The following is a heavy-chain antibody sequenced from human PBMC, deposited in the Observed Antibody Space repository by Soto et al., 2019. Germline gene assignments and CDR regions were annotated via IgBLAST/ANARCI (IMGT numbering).Heavy chain of an antibody. CDR1: GFTFSSYA. CDR2: ISYDGSNK. V-gene: IGHV3-30*09. Sequence: QVQVVESGGGVVQPGRSLRLSCAASGFTFSSYAMHWVRQAPGKGLEWVALISYDGSNKYYADSVKGRFVISRDNSKNTLYLQMNSLRAEDTAVYYCARMGLLHGMDVWGQGTTVTVSS. J-gene: IGHJ6*02. CDR3: ARMGLLHGMDV. D-gene: IGHD2-15*01.